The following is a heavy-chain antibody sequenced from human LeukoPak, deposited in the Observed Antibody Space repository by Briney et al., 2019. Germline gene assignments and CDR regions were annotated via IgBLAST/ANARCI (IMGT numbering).Heavy chain of an antibody. CDR3: ATRPYGTYTPYWYFDL. J-gene: IGHJ2*01. CDR2: IYHSGST. D-gene: IGHD1-1*01. V-gene: IGHV4-61*09. Sequence: SQTLSLTCTVSGGSISSGSYYWSWIRQPAGKGLEWIGEIYHSGSTNYNPSLKSRVTISVDKSKNQFSLKLSSVTAADTAVYYCATRPYGTYTPYWYFDLWGRGTLVTVSS. CDR1: GGSISSGSYY.